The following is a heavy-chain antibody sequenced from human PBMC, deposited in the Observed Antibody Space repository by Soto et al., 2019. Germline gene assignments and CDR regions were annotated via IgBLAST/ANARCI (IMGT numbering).Heavy chain of an antibody. Sequence: SVKVSCKASGGTFSSYTISWVRQAPGQGLEWMGRIIPILGIANYAQKFQGRVTITADKSTSTAYMELSSLRSEDTAVYYCARDLSGYDSYYNWFDPWGQGTLVTVSS. J-gene: IGHJ5*02. CDR1: GGTFSSYT. D-gene: IGHD5-12*01. V-gene: IGHV1-69*04. CDR3: ARDLSGYDSYYNWFDP. CDR2: IIPILGIA.